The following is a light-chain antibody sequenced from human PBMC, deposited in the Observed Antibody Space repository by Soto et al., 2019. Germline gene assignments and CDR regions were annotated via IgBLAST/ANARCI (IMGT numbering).Light chain of an antibody. Sequence: DIQMTQSPYTLSASVGDRATITCRASQSINNYLAWHQQKPGKAPKVLIYDASRLESGVPSRFSGSGSGTDFTLTISCLQSEDFATYYCQQYYSYPLTFGGGTKVDIK. V-gene: IGKV1-5*01. CDR2: DAS. J-gene: IGKJ4*01. CDR3: QQYYSYPLT. CDR1: QSINNY.